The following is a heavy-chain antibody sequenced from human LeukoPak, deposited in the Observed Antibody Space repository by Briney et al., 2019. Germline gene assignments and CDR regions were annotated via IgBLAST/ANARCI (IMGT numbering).Heavy chain of an antibody. CDR3: ARLLDAAYRSTYWPYGMDV. CDR2: INPNNGAT. J-gene: IGHJ6*02. CDR1: GYTFISNY. D-gene: IGHD3-3*01. Sequence: APVKVSCKASGYTFISNYIHWVRQAPGQGLEWVGIINPNNGATTYAQRLQGRIAMTRDTSTSTVYMELSSLRSDDTAVYYCARLLDAAYRSTYWPYGMDVWGQGTTVIVSS. V-gene: IGHV1-46*03.